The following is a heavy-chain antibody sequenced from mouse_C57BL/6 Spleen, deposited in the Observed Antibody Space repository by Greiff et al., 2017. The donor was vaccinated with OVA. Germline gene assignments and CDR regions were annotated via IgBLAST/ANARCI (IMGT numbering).Heavy chain of an antibody. Sequence: EVKLVESGEGLVKPGGSLKLSCAASGFTFSSYAMSWVRQTPEKRLEWVAYLSSGGDYIYYADTVKGRFTISRDNARNTLYLQMSSLKSEDTAMYYCTREGLRLGFDYWGQGTTLTVSS. D-gene: IGHD2-4*01. V-gene: IGHV5-9-1*02. CDR2: LSSGGDYI. CDR3: TREGLRLGFDY. CDR1: GFTFSSYA. J-gene: IGHJ2*01.